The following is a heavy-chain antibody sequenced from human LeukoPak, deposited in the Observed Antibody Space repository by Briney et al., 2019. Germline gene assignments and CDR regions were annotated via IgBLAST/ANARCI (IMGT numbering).Heavy chain of an antibody. CDR3: GREYSSSFFLDWFDP. CDR1: GYTFTSYV. V-gene: IGHV1-18*01. J-gene: IGHJ5*02. D-gene: IGHD6-6*01. CDR2: ISAYNGNT. Sequence: ASVKVSCKASGYTFTSYVISWVRQAPGQGLDGMGWISAYNGNTNYAQKLQGTVTMTTDTSTSTVYMELRSLRADDTAVYYCGREYSSSFFLDWFDPWGQGTLVTVSS.